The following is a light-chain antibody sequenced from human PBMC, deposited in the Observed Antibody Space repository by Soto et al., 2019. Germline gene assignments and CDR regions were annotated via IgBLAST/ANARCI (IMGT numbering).Light chain of an antibody. V-gene: IGKV1-5*03. CDR2: KAS. CDR3: QQYNNYWT. CDR1: QSCGTS. Sequence: DIQMTQSPSTLSASVGDRVTITCRASQSCGTSLAWYQQRPGKAPNLLIYKASNLASGVPSRLSGSGSGTEFTLTISSVQPDDFETYYCQQYNNYWTFGQGTKVEIK. J-gene: IGKJ1*01.